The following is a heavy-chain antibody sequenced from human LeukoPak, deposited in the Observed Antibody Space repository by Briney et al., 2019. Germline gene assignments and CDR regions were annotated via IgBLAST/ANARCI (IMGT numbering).Heavy chain of an antibody. D-gene: IGHD2-15*01. CDR1: GDSINNKTYY. J-gene: IGHJ4*02. CDR2: IYYTGST. Sequence: PSETLSLTCIVSGDSINNKTYYWSWIRQPPGKGLEWIGSIYYTGSTNYNPSLKSRVTISVDTSKNQFSLKLSSVTAADTAVYYCARLKSGNSFFIDYWGQGTLVTVSS. V-gene: IGHV4-61*05. CDR3: ARLKSGNSFFIDY.